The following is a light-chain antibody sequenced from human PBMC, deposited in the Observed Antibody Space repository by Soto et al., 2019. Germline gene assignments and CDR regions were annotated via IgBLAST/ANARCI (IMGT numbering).Light chain of an antibody. V-gene: IGKV3-20*01. CDR3: QQYDNWLT. CDR2: GTS. Sequence: EIVLTQSPGTLSLSPGERATLSCRASQSVPRSYLAWYQQKPGQAPRLLIYGTSSRATGIPDRFSGSGSGTDFTLTISRLEPEDFAVYYCQQYDNWLTFGGGTKVEIK. CDR1: QSVPRSY. J-gene: IGKJ4*01.